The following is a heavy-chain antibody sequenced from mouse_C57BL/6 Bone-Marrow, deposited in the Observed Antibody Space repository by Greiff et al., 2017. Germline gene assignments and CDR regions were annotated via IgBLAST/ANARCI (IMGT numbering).Heavy chain of an antibody. Sequence: VKLVESGPGLVQPSQSLSITCTVSGFSLTSYGVHWVRQSPGKGLEWLGVIWSGGSTDYYQALISSLSISTDNSKSQVFFKMNRLQAGDTAIYSCAKNGSWDYFDYWGQGTTLTVSS. J-gene: IGHJ2*01. V-gene: IGHV2-2*01. CDR1: GFSLTSYG. D-gene: IGHD4-1*01. CDR2: IWSGGST. CDR3: AKNGSWDYFDY.